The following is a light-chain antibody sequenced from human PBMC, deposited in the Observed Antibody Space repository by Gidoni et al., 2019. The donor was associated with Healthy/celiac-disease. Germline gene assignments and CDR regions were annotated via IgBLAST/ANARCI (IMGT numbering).Light chain of an antibody. J-gene: IGKJ3*01. CDR1: QDISSY. V-gene: IGKV1-9*01. Sequence: DIQLTQSPSFLSASVGDRVTITCWASQDISSYLAWYQQKPGKAPKLLIYAASTLQSGVPSRFSGSGSGTEFTLTISSLQPEDFATYYCQQLENYPPFFGPGTKVDIK. CDR2: AAS. CDR3: QQLENYPPF.